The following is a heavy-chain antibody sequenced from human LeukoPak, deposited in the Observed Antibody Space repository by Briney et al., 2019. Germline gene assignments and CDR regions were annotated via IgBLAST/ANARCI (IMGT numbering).Heavy chain of an antibody. J-gene: IGHJ6*03. CDR1: GYTFTGYY. CDR2: INPNSGGT. CDR3: ARGGAYNWNYHYYYYMDV. Sequence: ASVKVSRKASGYTFTGYYMHWVRQAPGQGLEWMGRINPNSGGTNYAQKFQGRVTMTRDTSISTAYMELSRLRSDDTAVYYCARGGAYNWNYHYYYYMDVWGKGTTVTVSS. V-gene: IGHV1-2*06. D-gene: IGHD1-20*01.